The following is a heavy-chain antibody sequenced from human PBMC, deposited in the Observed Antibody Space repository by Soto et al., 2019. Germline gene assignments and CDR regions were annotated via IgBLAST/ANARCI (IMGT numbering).Heavy chain of an antibody. CDR3: ARVGCSGGSCYSSVWFDP. D-gene: IGHD2-15*01. CDR2: IIPIFGTA. V-gene: IGHV1-69*01. CDR1: GGTFSSYA. J-gene: IGHJ5*02. Sequence: QVQLVQSGAEVKKPGSSVKVSCKASGGTFSSYAISWVRQAPGQGLEWMGGIIPIFGTANYAQKFQGRVTITADESTSTAYMELSSLRSEDTAVYYCARVGCSGGSCYSSVWFDPWGQGTLVTVSS.